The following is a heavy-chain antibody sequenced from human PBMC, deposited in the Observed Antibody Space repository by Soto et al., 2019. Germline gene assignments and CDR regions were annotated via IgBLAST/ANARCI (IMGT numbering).Heavy chain of an antibody. CDR2: ISAYNGNT. J-gene: IGHJ5*02. V-gene: IGHV1-18*01. CDR1: GYTFTSYG. D-gene: IGHD3-10*01. CDR3: ARDYYGSGRLNAHNWFDP. Sequence: QVQLVQSGAEVKKPGASVKVSCKASGYTFTSYGISWVRQAPGQGLEWMGWISAYNGNTNYAQKLQGRVTMTTDTSTSTAYRELRSLRSDDPAVYYCARDYYGSGRLNAHNWFDPWGQGTLVTFGS.